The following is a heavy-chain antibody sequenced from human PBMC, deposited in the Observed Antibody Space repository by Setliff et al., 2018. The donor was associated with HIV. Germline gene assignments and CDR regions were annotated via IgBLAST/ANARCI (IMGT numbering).Heavy chain of an antibody. CDR1: GGSISSYY. CDR3: ARVPSCADSWCYIYYYYYYGMDV. D-gene: IGHD2-8*01. J-gene: IGHJ6*02. CDR2: IVDSGAT. Sequence: SETLSLTCTVSGGSISSYYWSWIRQPPGKGLEWIGEIVDSGATTYNPSLKSRVTILLDTSKKQFSLKLNSVTAADAAVYYCARVPSCADSWCYIYYYYYYGMDVWGQGTTVTVSS. V-gene: IGHV4-59*12.